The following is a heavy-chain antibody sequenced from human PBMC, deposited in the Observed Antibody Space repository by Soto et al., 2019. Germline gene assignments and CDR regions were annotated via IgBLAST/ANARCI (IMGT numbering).Heavy chain of an antibody. V-gene: IGHV3-74*01. CDR1: GFPFSSYW. CDR3: AREYYGLLTGYYTDY. CDR2: ISGDGVTT. J-gene: IGHJ4*02. D-gene: IGHD3-9*01. Sequence: EVQLVESGGDLVQRGGSLRLSCEASGFPFSSYWMHWVRHTPGKGLYWVARISGDGVTTYYADSVTGRFTVSRDNAKNTLSLQISGLRAEDTAVYYCAREYYGLLTGYYTDYWGQGTLVSVSS.